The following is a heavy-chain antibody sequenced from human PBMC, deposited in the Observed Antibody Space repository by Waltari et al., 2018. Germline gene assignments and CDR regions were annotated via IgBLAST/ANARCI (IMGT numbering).Heavy chain of an antibody. CDR1: GFSFSTRTVG. CDR3: THSIDTDSWDYFDY. CDR2: VYWNDDK. J-gene: IGHJ4*02. V-gene: IGHV2-5*01. Sequence: QITLKESGPTLVKPTQTLTLTCTFSGFSFSTRTVGFGWILQPQGKALEWLALVYWNDDKRYITFLKSRPTITKDTPKNQVVLTMTNMDPVATATYYCTHSIDTDSWDYFDYWGQGTLVTVAS. D-gene: IGHD6-13*01.